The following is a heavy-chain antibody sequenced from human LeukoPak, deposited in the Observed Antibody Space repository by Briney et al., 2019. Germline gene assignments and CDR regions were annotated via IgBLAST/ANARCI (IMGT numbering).Heavy chain of an antibody. J-gene: IGHJ4*02. D-gene: IGHD3-22*01. CDR3: STEGVYHDSSGFFMSEY. Sequence: GGSLRLSCAASGFTFSNAWMSWVRQAPGKGLEWVGRIKSKTDGGTTDYAAPVDGRFTISIDDSKNTLYLHMNSLKTEDTALYYCSTEGVYHDSSGFFMSEYWGQGTLVTVSS. V-gene: IGHV3-15*01. CDR1: GFTFSNAW. CDR2: IKSKTDGGTT.